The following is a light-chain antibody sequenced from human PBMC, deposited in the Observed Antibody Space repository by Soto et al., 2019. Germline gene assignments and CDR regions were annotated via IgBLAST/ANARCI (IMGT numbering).Light chain of an antibody. Sequence: AIQLTQSPSSLSASVGDRVTITCRASQGINTGVAWYQQKPGKSPKLLIYETSNLASGVSLRFSGTGYGTKFSLAIRGLRPEHFGPYHCQQCSGRPLTFDAGPKVDI. CDR2: ETS. CDR3: QQCSGRPLT. J-gene: IGKJ4*01. V-gene: IGKV1-13*02. CDR1: QGINTG.